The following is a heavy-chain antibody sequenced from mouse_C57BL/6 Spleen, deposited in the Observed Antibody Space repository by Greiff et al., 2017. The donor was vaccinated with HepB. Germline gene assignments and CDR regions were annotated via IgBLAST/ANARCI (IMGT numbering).Heavy chain of an antibody. CDR2: ISYDGSN. V-gene: IGHV3-6*01. CDR3: ARRDYDGGGYAMDY. J-gene: IGHJ4*01. D-gene: IGHD2-4*01. Sequence: ESGPGLVKPSQSLSLTCSVTGYSITSGYYWNWIRQFPGNKLEWMGYISYDGSNNYNPSLKNRISITRDTSKNQFFLKLNSVTTEDTATYYCARRDYDGGGYAMDYWGQGTSVTVSS. CDR1: GYSITSGYY.